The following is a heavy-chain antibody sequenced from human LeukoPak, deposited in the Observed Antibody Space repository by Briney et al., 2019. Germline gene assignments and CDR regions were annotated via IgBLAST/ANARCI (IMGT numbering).Heavy chain of an antibody. D-gene: IGHD3/OR15-3a*01. CDR3: ARDGQSHFDY. Sequence: SGTLSLTCAVSGGSISSRNWWSWVRQPPGKGLEWIGEIYHSGSTKYNPSLKSRVPISVDKSKNQFSLKLSSVTAADTAVYYCARDGQSHFDYWGQGTLVTVSS. V-gene: IGHV4-4*02. CDR2: IYHSGST. J-gene: IGHJ4*02. CDR1: GGSISSRNW.